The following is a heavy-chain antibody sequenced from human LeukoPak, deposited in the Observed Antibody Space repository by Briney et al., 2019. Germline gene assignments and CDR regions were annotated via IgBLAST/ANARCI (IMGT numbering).Heavy chain of an antibody. CDR1: GFTFSDYY. CDR3: AKAGNRGMTTALDY. D-gene: IGHD4-11*01. J-gene: IGHJ4*02. CDR2: ISSSGSTI. Sequence: GGSLRLSCAASGFTFSDYYMSWIRQAPGKGLEWVSYISSSGSTIYYADSVKGRFTISRDNSKNTLYLQMNSLRAEDTAVYYCAKAGNRGMTTALDYWGQGTLVTVSS. V-gene: IGHV3-11*04.